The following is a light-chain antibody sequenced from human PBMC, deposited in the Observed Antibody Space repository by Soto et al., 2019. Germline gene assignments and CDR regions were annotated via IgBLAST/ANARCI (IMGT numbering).Light chain of an antibody. CDR3: QQYDGLPLT. CDR2: DAT. J-gene: IGKJ4*01. CDR1: QDIANY. V-gene: IGKV1-33*01. Sequence: DIQMTQSPSSLSASVGDRVTITCQASQDIANYLNWYQQKSGKAPKLLIYDATNLETGVPSRFSGSGSGTDFTFTISSLQPEDIATYYCQQYDGLPLTFGGGTNVEI.